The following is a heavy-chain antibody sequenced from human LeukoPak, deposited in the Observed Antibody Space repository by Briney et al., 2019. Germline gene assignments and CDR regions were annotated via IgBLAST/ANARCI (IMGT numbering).Heavy chain of an antibody. J-gene: IGHJ4*02. CDR1: GGSISSSSFY. D-gene: IGHD1-1*01. CDR3: ARRNWNDVNFDY. CDR2: IYYSGST. V-gene: IGHV4-39*01. Sequence: SETLSLTCTVSGGSISSSSFYWDWISQPPGKGLEWIGSIYYSGSTYYNPSLKSRVAISVDTSKNQFSLKLSSVTAADTALYYCARRNWNDVNFDYWGQGTLVTVSS.